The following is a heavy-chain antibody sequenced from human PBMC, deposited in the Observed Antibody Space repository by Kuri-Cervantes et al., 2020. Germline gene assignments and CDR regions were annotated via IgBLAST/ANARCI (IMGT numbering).Heavy chain of an antibody. J-gene: IGHJ1*01. CDR3: ARLIRYCSGGSCYITDGYFQH. Sequence: GESLKISCTASGFTFGDYAMRWVRQAPGKGLEWVAVISYDGSNKYYADSVKGRFTISRDNSKNTLYLQMNSLRAEDTAVYYCARLIRYCSGGSCYITDGYFQHWGQGTLVTVSS. V-gene: IGHV3-30*01. CDR1: GFTFGDYA. D-gene: IGHD2-15*01. CDR2: ISYDGSNK.